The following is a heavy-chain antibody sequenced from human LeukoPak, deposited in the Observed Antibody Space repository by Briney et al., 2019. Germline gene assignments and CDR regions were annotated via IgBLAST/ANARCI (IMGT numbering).Heavy chain of an antibody. V-gene: IGHV3-30-3*01. CDR1: GFTFSSYA. CDR3: ARDGRYCSSTSCYTPYWYFDL. Sequence: GGSLRLSCAASGFTFSSYAMYWVRQAPGKGLEWVAVISYDGSNKYYADSVKGRFTISRDNSKNTLYLQMNSLRAEDTAVYYCARDGRYCSSTSCYTPYWYFDLWGRGTLVTVSS. J-gene: IGHJ2*01. D-gene: IGHD2-2*02. CDR2: ISYDGSNK.